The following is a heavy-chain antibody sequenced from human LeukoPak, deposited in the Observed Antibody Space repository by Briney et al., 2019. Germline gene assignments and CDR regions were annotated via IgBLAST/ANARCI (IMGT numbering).Heavy chain of an antibody. CDR1: GYDFTTYG. D-gene: IGHD4-23*01. V-gene: IGHV1-18*01. Sequence: ASVEVSCKASGYDFTTYGISWVRQAPGQGLEWMGWISNYNGNTDYAQKFQGRLTVTTDTQTSTVYMELRSLGSDDTAVYFCARVVVINAMDVWGQGTTVTVSS. J-gene: IGHJ6*02. CDR2: ISNYNGNT. CDR3: ARVVVINAMDV.